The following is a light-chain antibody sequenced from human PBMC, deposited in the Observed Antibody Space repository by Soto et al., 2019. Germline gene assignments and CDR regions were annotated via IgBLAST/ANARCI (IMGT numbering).Light chain of an antibody. CDR2: DVI. V-gene: IGLV2-8*01. CDR1: SSDIGGNNF. CDR3: SSYGGSNNFVV. Sequence: QSVLTQPPSASGSPGQSVTISCTGTSSDIGGNNFVSWYQHHPGKAPKLMLYDVIKRPSGVPARFSGSKSGNTASLTVSGLQAEDEADYYSSSYGGSNNFVVFGGGTKLTVL. J-gene: IGLJ2*01.